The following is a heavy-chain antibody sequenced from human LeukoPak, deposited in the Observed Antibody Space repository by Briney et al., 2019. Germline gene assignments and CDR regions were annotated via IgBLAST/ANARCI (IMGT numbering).Heavy chain of an antibody. CDR3: ARGGEVGSSGWHDDAFDI. CDR2: IKQDGSEK. CDR1: GFTFSSYW. J-gene: IGHJ3*02. D-gene: IGHD6-19*01. Sequence: PGESLRLSCAASGFTFSSYWMTWVRQAPGKGLEWVANIKQDGSEKYYVDSVKGRFTISRDNAKNSLYLQMNILRTEDTAVYYCARGGEVGSSGWHDDAFDIWGQGTMVTVSS. V-gene: IGHV3-7*01.